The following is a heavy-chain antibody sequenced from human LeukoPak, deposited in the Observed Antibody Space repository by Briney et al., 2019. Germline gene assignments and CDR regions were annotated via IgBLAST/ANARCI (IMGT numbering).Heavy chain of an antibody. CDR1: GGSISSYY. Sequence: PSETLSLTCTVSGGSISSYYWSWIRQPPGKGLEWIGYIYYSGSTNYNPSLKSRVTISVDTSKNQFSLKLSSVTAADTAVYYCARADGASSSWFFDYWGQGAPVTVSS. CDR2: IYYSGST. CDR3: ARADGASSSWFFDY. D-gene: IGHD6-13*01. V-gene: IGHV4-59*01. J-gene: IGHJ4*02.